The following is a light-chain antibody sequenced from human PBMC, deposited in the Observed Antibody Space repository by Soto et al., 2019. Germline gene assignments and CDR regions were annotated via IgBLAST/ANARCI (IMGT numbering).Light chain of an antibody. CDR2: DDS. CDR3: QVWDGSSEHVV. V-gene: IGLV3-21*02. Sequence: SYELTQTPSVSVAPGQTAMITCAGNNIGSKSVHWYQQKPGQAPVLVVHDDSDRPSGIPERFSGSKSGDMATLTISRVEAGDEADYYCQVWDGSSEHVVFGGATKLTVL. CDR1: NIGSKS. J-gene: IGLJ2*01.